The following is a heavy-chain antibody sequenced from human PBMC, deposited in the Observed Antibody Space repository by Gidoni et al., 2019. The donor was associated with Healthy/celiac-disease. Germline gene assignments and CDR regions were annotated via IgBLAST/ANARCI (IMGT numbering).Heavy chain of an antibody. CDR2: ISYDGSNK. V-gene: IGHV3-30-3*01. CDR3: ARDPSYCTNGVCYLFDY. D-gene: IGHD2-8*01. J-gene: IGHJ4*02. Sequence: QVQLVESGGGVVQPGRSLRLSCAASGFTFSSYAMHWVRQAPGKGLEWVAVISYDGSNKYYADSVKGRFTISRDNSKNTLYLQMNSLRAEDTAVDYCARDPSYCTNGVCYLFDYWGQGTLVTVSS. CDR1: GFTFSSYA.